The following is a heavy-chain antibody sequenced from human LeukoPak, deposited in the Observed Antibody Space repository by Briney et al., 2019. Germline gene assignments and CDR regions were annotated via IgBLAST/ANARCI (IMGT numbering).Heavy chain of an antibody. V-gene: IGHV3-33*01. CDR1: GFTFSTYG. CDR2: IWFDGSNK. CDR3: ARDSDSSFEGVPFDY. Sequence: GGSLRLSCAASGFTFSTYGMHWVRQAPGKGLEWVAVIWFDGSNKYNADSVKSRFTISRDNSKNTLYLQMNSLRGEDTAVYYCARDSDSSFEGVPFDYWGQGTLVTVSS. J-gene: IGHJ4*02. D-gene: IGHD3-22*01.